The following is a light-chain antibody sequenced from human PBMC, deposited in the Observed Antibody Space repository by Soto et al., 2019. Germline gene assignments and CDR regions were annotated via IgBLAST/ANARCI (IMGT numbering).Light chain of an antibody. J-gene: IGKJ4*02. CDR1: QSITSTY. CDR2: GAS. Sequence: EIVLTQSPGTLSLSPGERATLSCRASQSITSTYLAWYQQKPGQAPSLLIDGASRRATGIPDRFSGSGAGTNLTLTISRLEPEDFAVYCCQQYERSPTTFGGGTKVEIK. CDR3: QQYERSPTT. V-gene: IGKV3-20*01.